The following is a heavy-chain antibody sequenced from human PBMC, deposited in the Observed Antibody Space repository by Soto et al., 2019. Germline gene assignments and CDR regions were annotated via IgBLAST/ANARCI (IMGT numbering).Heavy chain of an antibody. J-gene: IGHJ4*02. Sequence: QVQLVQSGAEVKKPGSSVKVSCKASGGTFSSYTISWVRQAPGQELEWMGRIIPILGIANYAQKFQGRVTITADKSTNPAYMELSSLRSEDTAVYYCARDRGTTGFDYWGQGTLVTVSS. CDR2: IIPILGIA. V-gene: IGHV1-69*08. CDR3: ARDRGTTGFDY. D-gene: IGHD2-8*02. CDR1: GGTFSSYT.